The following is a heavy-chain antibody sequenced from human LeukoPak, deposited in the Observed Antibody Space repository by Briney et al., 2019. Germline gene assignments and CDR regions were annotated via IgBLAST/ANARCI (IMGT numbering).Heavy chain of an antibody. CDR2: ISGSGGST. CDR3: GGSAAHYYYMDV. CDR1: GFTFSSYA. D-gene: IGHD2-2*01. Sequence: GGSLRLSCAASGFTFSSYAMSWVRQAPGKGLKWVSAISGSGGSTYYADSVKGRFTISRDNSKNTLYLQMNSLRAEDTAVYYCGGSAAHYYYMDVWGKGTTVTVSS. J-gene: IGHJ6*03. V-gene: IGHV3-23*01.